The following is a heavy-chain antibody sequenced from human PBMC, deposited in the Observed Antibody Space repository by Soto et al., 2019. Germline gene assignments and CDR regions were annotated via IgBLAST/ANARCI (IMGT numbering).Heavy chain of an antibody. CDR1: GFTFSDYY. Sequence: GGSLRLSCAASGFTFSDYYMSWIRQAPGKGLEWVSYISSSGSTIYYADSVKGRFTISRDNAKNSLYLQMNSLRAEDTAVYYCARDKSYYDFWSGYHHNWFDPWGQGTLVTVS. V-gene: IGHV3-11*01. CDR2: ISSSGSTI. J-gene: IGHJ5*02. CDR3: ARDKSYYDFWSGYHHNWFDP. D-gene: IGHD3-3*01.